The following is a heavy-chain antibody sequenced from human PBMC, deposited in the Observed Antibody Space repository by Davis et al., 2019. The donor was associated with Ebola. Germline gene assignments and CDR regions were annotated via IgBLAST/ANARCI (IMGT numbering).Heavy chain of an antibody. CDR2: IKQDGSEK. J-gene: IGHJ4*02. Sequence: PGGSLRLSCTAPGFTFRSYWMSWVRQAPGKGLEWVANIKQDGSEKFYVDSVKGRFTISRDNGKNSLFLQMKSLRAEDTAVYYCAREGDVNTAMACFDYWGQGTLVTVSS. D-gene: IGHD5-18*01. CDR1: GFTFRSYW. CDR3: AREGDVNTAMACFDY. V-gene: IGHV3-7*01.